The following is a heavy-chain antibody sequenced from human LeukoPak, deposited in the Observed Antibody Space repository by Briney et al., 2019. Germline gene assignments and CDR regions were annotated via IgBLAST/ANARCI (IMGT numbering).Heavy chain of an antibody. J-gene: IGHJ4*02. CDR2: IYYSGST. D-gene: IGHD3-9*01. CDR1: GGSISSSSSY. V-gene: IGHV4-39*01. CDR3: TRQNSLTGTGFDY. Sequence: SETLSLTCTVSGGSISSSSSYWGWIRQPPGKGLEWIGSIYYSGSTYYNPSLKSRVTISVDTSKSQFSLKLSSVTAADTAVYYCTRQNSLTGTGFDYWGQGTLVTVSS.